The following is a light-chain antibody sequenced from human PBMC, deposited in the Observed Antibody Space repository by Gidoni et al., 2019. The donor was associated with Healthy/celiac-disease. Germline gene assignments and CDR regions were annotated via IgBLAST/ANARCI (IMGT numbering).Light chain of an antibody. CDR3: QQSYSTSYP. Sequence: DIQMTQSPSSLSASVGDRVTITCLASQSVSSYLNLYQQTPGKAPKLLIYAASSLQSGVPSRFSGSGSGTDFTLTISSMQPEDFATYYCQQSYSTSYPFGQGTKLEIK. CDR1: QSVSSY. CDR2: AAS. J-gene: IGKJ2*01. V-gene: IGKV1-39*01.